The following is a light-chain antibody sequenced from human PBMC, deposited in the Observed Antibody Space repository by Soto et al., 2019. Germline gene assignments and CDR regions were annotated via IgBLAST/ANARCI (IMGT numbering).Light chain of an antibody. CDR1: SSNIGNNY. V-gene: IGLV1-51*01. Sequence: QSVLTQPPSVSAAPGQKVTISCSGSSSNIGNNYVSWYQHLPGTAPKLLIYDNNTRPSGIPDRFSGSKSGTSATLGITGLQTGEEADYYCGTWDSSLSVVVFGGGTKLTV. J-gene: IGLJ2*01. CDR2: DNN. CDR3: GTWDSSLSVVV.